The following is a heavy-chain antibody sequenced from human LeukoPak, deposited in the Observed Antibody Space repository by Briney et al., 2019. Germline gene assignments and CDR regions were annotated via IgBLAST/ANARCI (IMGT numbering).Heavy chain of an antibody. V-gene: IGHV4-59*08. Sequence: SETLSFTCSVSGDSNSNYYWSWIRQPPGKGLEWIGYINYSGRTDYNPSLKSRVTISADTSKNQFSLTLGSVSATDTAVYYCVSPRGFSYGYFDYWGQGTLVTVSS. CDR3: VSPRGFSYGYFDY. D-gene: IGHD5-18*01. J-gene: IGHJ4*02. CDR2: INYSGRT. CDR1: GDSNSNYY.